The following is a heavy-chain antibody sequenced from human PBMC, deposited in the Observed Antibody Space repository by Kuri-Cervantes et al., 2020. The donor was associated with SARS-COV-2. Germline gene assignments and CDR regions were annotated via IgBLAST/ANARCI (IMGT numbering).Heavy chain of an antibody. V-gene: IGHV3-9*01. CDR2: ISWNRGSI. CDR3: AKRSDSADDLGRGDYTGNWFDP. CDR1: GSSLAVYS. J-gene: IGHJ5*02. D-gene: IGHD3-3*01. Sequence: CRRPACPASGSSLAVYSMRWVRQAPGKGLEWVAGISWNRGSIGYADSVKGRLTISRDTAKNSLYLQMISLRAEDTAVYYCAKRSDSADDLGRGDYTGNWFDPWGQGTLVTVSS.